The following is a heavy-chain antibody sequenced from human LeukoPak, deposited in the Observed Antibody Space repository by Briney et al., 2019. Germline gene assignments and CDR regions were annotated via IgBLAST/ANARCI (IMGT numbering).Heavy chain of an antibody. CDR2: VYGSGST. J-gene: IGHJ6*03. D-gene: IGHD3-10*01. Sequence: PSGTLSLTCSVSGYSISNGHYWGWIRQPPGKGVEWIGSVYGSGSTYYNTSLKSRVTISVDTSKNQFYLSLNYVTVADTAVYFCARGPFGSGNYYHYYYMDVWGKGTTVTVSS. CDR1: GYSISNGHY. V-gene: IGHV4-38-2*02. CDR3: ARGPFGSGNYYHYYYMDV.